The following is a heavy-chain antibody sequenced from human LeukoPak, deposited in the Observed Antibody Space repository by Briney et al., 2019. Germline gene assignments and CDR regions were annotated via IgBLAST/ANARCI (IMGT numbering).Heavy chain of an antibody. CDR3: ARDRAVYDSSGYYYV. Sequence: GGSLRLSCAASGFTFSSFWMSWVRQAPGKGLDWVATIKQDGSEKYYVDSVKGRFTISRDNAKNSLYLQMNSLRAEDTAVYYCARDRAVYDSSGYYYVWGQGTLVTVSS. J-gene: IGHJ4*02. CDR2: IKQDGSEK. V-gene: IGHV3-7*04. CDR1: GFTFSSFW. D-gene: IGHD3-22*01.